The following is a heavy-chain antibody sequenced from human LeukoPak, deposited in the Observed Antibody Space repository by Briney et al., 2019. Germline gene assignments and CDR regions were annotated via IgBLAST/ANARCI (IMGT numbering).Heavy chain of an antibody. V-gene: IGHV4-61*02. CDR3: ASGLRYFDLYY. J-gene: IGHJ4*02. CDR1: GGSISSGSYY. Sequence: PSETLSLTCTVSGGSISSGSYYWNWIRQPAGKGLEWIGRIYTSGSTNYNPSLKSRVTISVDTSKNQFSLKLSSVTAAGTAVYYCASGLRYFDLYYWGQGTLVTVSS. CDR2: IYTSGST. D-gene: IGHD3-9*01.